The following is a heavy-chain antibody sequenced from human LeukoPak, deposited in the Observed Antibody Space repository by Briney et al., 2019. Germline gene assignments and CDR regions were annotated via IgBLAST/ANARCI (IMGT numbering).Heavy chain of an antibody. V-gene: IGHV3-74*01. CDR2: INVGGGNS. Sequence: GGTLSLSCAAAGFTFSSNWMLWLGHAPGKGLVWVSIINVGGGNSDYEDSVKGRVTISRDNAKNTLSLQMNSLRAEDTAVYYCARDDTYCSSTSCYDEGYYYYGMDVWGQGTTVTVSS. J-gene: IGHJ6*02. CDR1: GFTFSSNW. D-gene: IGHD2-2*01. CDR3: ARDDTYCSSTSCYDEGYYYYGMDV.